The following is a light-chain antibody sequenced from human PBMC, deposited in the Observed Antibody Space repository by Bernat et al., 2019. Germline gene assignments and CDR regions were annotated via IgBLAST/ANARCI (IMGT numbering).Light chain of an antibody. CDR1: QSVSSNY. Sequence: ETVLTQSPDILSLSPGERVTLSCRASQSVSSNYVAWYQQKPGQAPRLLIYDASTRATGIPDRFSGSGSGTDFTLTISRLEPEDFAVFYCQKYGSSPYTFGQGTKLEIK. J-gene: IGKJ2*01. V-gene: IGKV3-20*01. CDR3: QKYGSSPYT. CDR2: DAS.